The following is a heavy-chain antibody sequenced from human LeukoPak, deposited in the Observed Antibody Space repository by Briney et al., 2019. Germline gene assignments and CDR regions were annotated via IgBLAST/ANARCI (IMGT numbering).Heavy chain of an antibody. CDR3: ARETDFDFWSGYRAIDY. CDR1: GGSISSGGYS. J-gene: IGHJ4*02. CDR2: IYYSGST. D-gene: IGHD3-3*01. V-gene: IGHV4-31*03. Sequence: SQTLSLTCTVSGGSISSGGYSWSWIRQHPGKGLEWFGYIYYSGSTYYNSSLKSRVTISVGTSKNQFSLKVRSVTAADTAVYYCARETDFDFWSGYRAIDYWGQGTLVTVSS.